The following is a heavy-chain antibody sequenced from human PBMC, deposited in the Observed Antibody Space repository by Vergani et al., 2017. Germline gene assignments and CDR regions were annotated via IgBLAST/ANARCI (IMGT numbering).Heavy chain of an antibody. CDR2: ISTTSDTI. CDR1: GFPFSSSS. CDR3: ARALVAGKGGY. Sequence: DVQLVESGGDLVQPGGSLRLSCAASGFPFSSSSMNWFRQAPGKGLEWISYISTTSDTIYYADSVRGRFTISRDNAKNSLYLEMNSLRVEDTAVYFCARALVAGKGGYGGQGTRVAVSS. V-gene: IGHV3-48*01. J-gene: IGHJ4*02. D-gene: IGHD6-19*01.